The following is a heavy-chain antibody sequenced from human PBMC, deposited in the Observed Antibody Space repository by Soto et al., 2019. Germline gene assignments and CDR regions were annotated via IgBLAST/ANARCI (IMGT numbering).Heavy chain of an antibody. J-gene: IGHJ4*02. CDR2: IDWDDDK. D-gene: IGHD3-22*01. CDR1: GLSLSTSGMC. Sequence: GSGPTLVNPTQTLTLTCTFCGLSLSTSGMCVSWIRQPPGKALEWLALIDWDDDKYYSTSLKTRLTISKDTSKNQVVLTMTNMDPVDTATYYCARIPWYYDSSGYYVGPFDYWGQGTLVTVSS. CDR3: ARIPWYYDSSGYYVGPFDY. V-gene: IGHV2-70*01.